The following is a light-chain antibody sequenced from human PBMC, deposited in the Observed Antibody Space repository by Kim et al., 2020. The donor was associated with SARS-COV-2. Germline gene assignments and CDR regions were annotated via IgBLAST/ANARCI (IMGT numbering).Light chain of an antibody. CDR1: QSINSK. CDR2: GAS. CDR3: QQYNDWPLT. J-gene: IGKJ4*01. V-gene: IGKV3-15*01. Sequence: EIVLTQSPATLSVSPGERATLSCRASQSINSKLAWYQQKPGQAPWLLIFGASTRAADIPTRFSGSGSGTEFTLTISSLQSEDFAVYYCQQYNDWPLTFGEGTKVDIK.